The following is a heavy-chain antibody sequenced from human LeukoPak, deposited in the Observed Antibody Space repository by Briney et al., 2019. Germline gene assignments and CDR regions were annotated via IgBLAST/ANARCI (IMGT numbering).Heavy chain of an antibody. V-gene: IGHV4-30-4*01. CDR1: GGSISSGDYY. J-gene: IGHJ4*02. D-gene: IGHD1-26*01. CDR2: IYYSGST. CDR3: ARGYDSGSYEPHSFDY. Sequence: SQTLSLTCTVSGGSISSGDYYWSWIRQPPGKGLEWIGYIYYSGSTYYNPSLKSRATISVDTSKNQFSLKLSSVTAADTAVYYCARGYDSGSYEPHSFDYWGQGTLVTVSS.